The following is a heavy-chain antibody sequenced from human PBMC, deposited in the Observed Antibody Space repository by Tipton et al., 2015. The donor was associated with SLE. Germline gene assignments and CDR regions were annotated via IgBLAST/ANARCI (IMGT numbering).Heavy chain of an antibody. V-gene: IGHV3-30*04. CDR1: GFTFSSYA. CDR2: ISYHGIDK. Sequence: SLRLSCAASGFTFSSYAVHWVRQAPGKGLEWVTLISYHGIDKYYADSVKGRFTISRDNSRNTLYLQMNSLRAEDTAVYYCAKDPEVRLGYFQHWGQGTLVTVSS. D-gene: IGHD1-14*01. CDR3: AKDPEVRLGYFQH. J-gene: IGHJ1*01.